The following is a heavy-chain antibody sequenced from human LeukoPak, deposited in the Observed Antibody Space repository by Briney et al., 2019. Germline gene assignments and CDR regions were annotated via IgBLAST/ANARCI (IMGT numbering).Heavy chain of an antibody. J-gene: IGHJ4*02. CDR2: IYSAGNT. Sequence: PGGSLRLSCAASGFTVSSNYMNWVRQGPGKGLEWVSVIYSAGNTYYADSVKGRFTISRDNSKNTLYLQMNSLRAEDTAVYYCAREYYYGSSGPYYFDYWGQGTLVTVSS. D-gene: IGHD3-22*01. CDR3: AREYYYGSSGPYYFDY. CDR1: GFTVSSNY. V-gene: IGHV3-66*01.